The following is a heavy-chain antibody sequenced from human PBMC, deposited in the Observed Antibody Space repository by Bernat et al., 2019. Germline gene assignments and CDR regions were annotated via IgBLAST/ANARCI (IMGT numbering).Heavy chain of an antibody. Sequence: QVQLVESGGGVVQPGRSLRLSCAASGFTFSSTAMHWVRQAPGKGLEWVAVISYDGSNKYYADSVKGRFTISRDNSKNTLYLQMNSLRAEDTAVYYCATVPYSSSWLGYYDGMDVWGQGTTVTVSS. CDR1: GFTFSSTA. J-gene: IGHJ6*02. V-gene: IGHV3-30-3*01. CDR3: ATVPYSSSWLGYYDGMDV. CDR2: ISYDGSNK. D-gene: IGHD6-13*01.